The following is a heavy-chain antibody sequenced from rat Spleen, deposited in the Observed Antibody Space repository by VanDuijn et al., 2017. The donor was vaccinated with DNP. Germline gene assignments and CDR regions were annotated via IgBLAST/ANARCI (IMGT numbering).Heavy chain of an antibody. CDR3: AKHLDV. V-gene: IGHV5-58*01. J-gene: IGHJ4*01. CDR2: IKTNGGGT. Sequence: EVQLVETGGGLVQPGRSLKLSCVASGFTFSNYWMSWIRQAPGKGLEWIASIKTNGGGTYYPDSVKGRFTISRDNAENTIYLQMNSLRSEDTATYYCAKHLDVWGQGTSVIVSS. CDR1: GFTFSNYW.